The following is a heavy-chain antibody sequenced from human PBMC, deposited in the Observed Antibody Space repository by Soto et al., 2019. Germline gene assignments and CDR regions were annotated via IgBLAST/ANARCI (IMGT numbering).Heavy chain of an antibody. D-gene: IGHD3-10*01. Sequence: PSETLSLNCPVSGASINSGDYYWSWIRQPPGKGLEWIGYIYYSATTYYNPSLKSRLTISIDTSKNQFSLKLSSVTAADTAVYFCARGFRGVYFDFWGQGTLVT. V-gene: IGHV4-30-4*02. CDR2: IYYSATT. CDR3: ARGFRGVYFDF. J-gene: IGHJ4*02. CDR1: GASINSGDYY.